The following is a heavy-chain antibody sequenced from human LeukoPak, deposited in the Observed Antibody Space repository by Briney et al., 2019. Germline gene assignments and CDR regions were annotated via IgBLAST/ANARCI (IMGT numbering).Heavy chain of an antibody. CDR2: IKADGSVK. Sequence: GGSLRLSCAASEFTFSTFWMSWVRQAPWKGLEWVANIKADGSVKHYVDSVEGRFSISRDNARSSLYLQMNSLRAEDTAVYYCVRDSDYQRNSGGLYAHYDALDIWGHGTMVTVSS. CDR3: VRDSDYQRNSGGLYAHYDALDI. V-gene: IGHV3-7*01. CDR1: EFTFSTFW. D-gene: IGHD2-21*01. J-gene: IGHJ3*02.